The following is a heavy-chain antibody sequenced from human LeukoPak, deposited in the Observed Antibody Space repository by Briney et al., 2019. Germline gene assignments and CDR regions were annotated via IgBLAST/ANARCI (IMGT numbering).Heavy chain of an antibody. Sequence: PGGSLRLSCAASGFTFSSYAMHWVRQAPGRGLEWVSVISYDGSNKYYADSVKGRFTISRDYSKNTLYLQMNSLRAEDTAVYYCAKDTRGLELYFDYWGQGTLVTVSS. V-gene: IGHV3-30-3*01. D-gene: IGHD1-7*01. J-gene: IGHJ4*02. CDR2: ISYDGSNK. CDR3: AKDTRGLELYFDY. CDR1: GFTFSSYA.